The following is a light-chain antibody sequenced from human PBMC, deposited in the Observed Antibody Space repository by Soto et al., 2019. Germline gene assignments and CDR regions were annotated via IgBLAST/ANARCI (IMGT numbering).Light chain of an antibody. Sequence: DIQMTQSPSSLSASVGDRVTITCQSSQDVSNFLNWYQHKPGKAPKLLMYAVSNLETVVPSRFSGGGAGNDFPFTITRLQHEVIAKYCRQQYDILPTFGQGTKLEIK. CDR2: AVS. V-gene: IGKV1-33*01. J-gene: IGKJ2*01. CDR1: QDVSNF. CDR3: QQYDILPT.